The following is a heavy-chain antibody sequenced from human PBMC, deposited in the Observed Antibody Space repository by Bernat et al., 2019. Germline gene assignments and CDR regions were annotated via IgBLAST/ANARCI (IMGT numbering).Heavy chain of an antibody. D-gene: IGHD6-13*01. CDR3: ARHGLSIAAAAYPFDS. J-gene: IGHJ4*02. CDR1: GGSISSSSYY. CDR2: IYYSGST. V-gene: IGHV4-39*01. Sequence: QLQPQESGPGLVKPSETLSLTCIVSGGSISSSSYYWGWIRQPPGKGLEWIGSIYYSGSTYYNPSLKSRVTISVDTSKNQFSLKLNSVAAADTAVYHCARHGLSIAAAAYPFDSWGQGTLVTVSS.